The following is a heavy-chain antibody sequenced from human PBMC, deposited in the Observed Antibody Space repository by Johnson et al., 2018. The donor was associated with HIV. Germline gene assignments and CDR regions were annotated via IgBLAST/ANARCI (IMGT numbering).Heavy chain of an antibody. V-gene: IGHV3-43*01. CDR1: GFTFDDYT. D-gene: IGHD6-19*01. Sequence: LVESGGVVVQPGGSLRLSCAASGFTFDDYTMHWVRQAPGKGLEWVSLISWDGGSTYYVDSVKGRFTISRDNAKNSLYLQMNSLRAEDTAVYYCAREFGSGWYSDAFDIWGQGTMVTVSS. J-gene: IGHJ3*02. CDR3: AREFGSGWYSDAFDI. CDR2: ISWDGGST.